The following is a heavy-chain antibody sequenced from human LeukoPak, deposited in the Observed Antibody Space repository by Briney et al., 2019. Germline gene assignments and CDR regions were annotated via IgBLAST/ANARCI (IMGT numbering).Heavy chain of an antibody. V-gene: IGHV1-2*06. CDR1: GYTFTGYY. Sequence: ASVKVSCKASGYTFTGYYMHWVRQAPGQGLEWMGRINPNSGGTNYAQKFQGRVTMTRDTSISTAYMELSRLRSDDTAVYYCVRDVYYDSSGLPYYWGQGTLVTVSS. CDR2: INPNSGGT. D-gene: IGHD3-22*01. CDR3: VRDVYYDSSGLPYY. J-gene: IGHJ4*02.